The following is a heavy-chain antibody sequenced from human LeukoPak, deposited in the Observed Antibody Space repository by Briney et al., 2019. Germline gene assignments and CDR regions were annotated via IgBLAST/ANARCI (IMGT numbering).Heavy chain of an antibody. D-gene: IGHD1-26*01. CDR3: ARDRGSYFLSDY. Sequence: ASVKVSCKASGYTFTGYYMHWVRQAPGQGLEWMGWINPNSGSTNYAQKFQGRVTMTRDTSISTAYMELSRLRSDDTAVYYCARDRGSYFLSDYWGQGTLVTVSS. V-gene: IGHV1-2*02. J-gene: IGHJ4*02. CDR2: INPNSGST. CDR1: GYTFTGYY.